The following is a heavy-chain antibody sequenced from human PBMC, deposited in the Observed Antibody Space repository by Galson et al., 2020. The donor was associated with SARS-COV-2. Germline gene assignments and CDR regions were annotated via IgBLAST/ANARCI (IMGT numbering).Heavy chain of an antibody. Sequence: SGPTLVKPPQNLTLTCTFSGFSLSTSGVGVGWIRQPPGKALEWLALIYWDDDKRYSPSLKSRLTITKDTSKNQVVLTMTNMDPVDTATYYCAHRDSLTSFDYWGQGTLVTVSS. CDR2: IYWDDDK. J-gene: IGHJ4*02. CDR1: GFSLSTSGVG. D-gene: IGHD1-20*01. V-gene: IGHV2-5*02. CDR3: AHRDSLTSFDY.